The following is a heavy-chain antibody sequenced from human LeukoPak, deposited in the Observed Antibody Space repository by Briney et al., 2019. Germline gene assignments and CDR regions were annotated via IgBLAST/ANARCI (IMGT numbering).Heavy chain of an antibody. J-gene: IGHJ3*02. CDR1: GGSFSGYY. Sequence: SETLSLTCAVYGGSFSGYYWSWIRQPPGKGLEWIGEINHSGSTNYNPSLKSRVTISVDTSKNQFSLKLSSVTAADTAVYYCARDLGIQYSSSSYAFDIWGQGTMVTVSS. V-gene: IGHV4-34*01. D-gene: IGHD6-6*01. CDR3: ARDLGIQYSSSSYAFDI. CDR2: INHSGST.